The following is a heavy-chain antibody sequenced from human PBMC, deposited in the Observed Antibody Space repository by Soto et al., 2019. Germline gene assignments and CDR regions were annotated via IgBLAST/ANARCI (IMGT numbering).Heavy chain of an antibody. J-gene: IGHJ4*02. D-gene: IGHD3-22*01. CDR3: ARDNYYDSSGYYFGPPDY. V-gene: IGHV3-48*01. CDR2: ISSSSSTI. Sequence: PGGSLRLSCAASGFTFSSYSMNWVRQAPGKGLEWVSYISSSSSTIYYADSVKGRFTISRDNAKNSLYLQMNSLRGEDTAVYYCARDNYYDSSGYYFGPPDYWGQGTLVTVSS. CDR1: GFTFSSYS.